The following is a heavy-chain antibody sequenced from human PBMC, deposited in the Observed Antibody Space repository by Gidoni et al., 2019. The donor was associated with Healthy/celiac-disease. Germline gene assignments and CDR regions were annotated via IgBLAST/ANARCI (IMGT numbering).Heavy chain of an antibody. D-gene: IGHD3-22*01. CDR2: IFSNDKT. Sequence: QVTLKESGPVLVTPTETLTLTCTVSGFSLSNARMGVSWIRQPPGKALEWLAHIFSNDKTSYSTSLKSRLTISKDTANSQVVLTMTNMDPVDTATYYCARITRVLYDSSGYYLYYFDYWGQGTLVTVSS. V-gene: IGHV2-26*01. CDR1: GFSLSNARMG. J-gene: IGHJ4*02. CDR3: ARITRVLYDSSGYYLYYFDY.